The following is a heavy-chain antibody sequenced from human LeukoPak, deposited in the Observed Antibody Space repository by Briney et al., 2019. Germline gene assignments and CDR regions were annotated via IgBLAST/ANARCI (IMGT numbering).Heavy chain of an antibody. CDR1: GFTFSNYA. V-gene: IGHV3-64D*06. Sequence: GGSLRLSCSASGFTFSNYAMHWVRQSPGNGLEYVSAISSNGGSTYYADSVKGRFTISRDNSKNTLYLQLSSLRAEDTAVYYCVKALGYCSGGSCLAFDIWGKGTMVTVSS. CDR3: VKALGYCSGGSCLAFDI. CDR2: ISSNGGST. D-gene: IGHD2-15*01. J-gene: IGHJ3*02.